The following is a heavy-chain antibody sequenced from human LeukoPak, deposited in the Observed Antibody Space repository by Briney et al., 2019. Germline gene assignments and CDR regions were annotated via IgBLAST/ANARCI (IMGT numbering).Heavy chain of an antibody. Sequence: ASVKVSYKASGYTFTSYAMHWVRQAPGQRLEWMGWINAGNGNTKYSQKFQGRVTITRDTSASTAYLELSSLRSEDTAVYYCARETYSSSWYWFDPWGQGTLVTVSS. J-gene: IGHJ5*02. CDR2: INAGNGNT. V-gene: IGHV1-3*01. CDR3: ARETYSSSWYWFDP. D-gene: IGHD6-13*01. CDR1: GYTFTSYA.